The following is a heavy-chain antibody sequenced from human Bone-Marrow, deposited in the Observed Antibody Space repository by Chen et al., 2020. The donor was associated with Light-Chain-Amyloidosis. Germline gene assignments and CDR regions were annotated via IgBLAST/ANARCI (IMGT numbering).Heavy chain of an antibody. D-gene: IGHD5-12*01. CDR1: GGTFSTPA. J-gene: IGHJ1*01. V-gene: IGHV1-69*01. CDR3: ATDGQNRDGYNAGYFQD. CDR2: IIPIYGSA. Sequence: QVQLVQSGAEVKKPGSSVKVSCKASGGTFSTPATSWVRQAPGQGLEWMGGIIPIYGSANYAQKFQDRVTITADESTSTAYMEVSSLRSEDTAVYYCATDGQNRDGYNAGYFQDWGQGTLVTVSS.